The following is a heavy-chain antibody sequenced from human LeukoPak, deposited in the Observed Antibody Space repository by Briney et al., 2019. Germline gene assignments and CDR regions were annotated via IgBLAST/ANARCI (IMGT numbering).Heavy chain of an antibody. CDR3: ANGPTKDGYHYYFDY. Sequence: RGSLRLSCAASGFTFSSYEMNWVRQAPGKGLEWVAFIRYDGSNKYYADSVKGRFTISRDNSKNTLSLQMNSLRAEDTAIYYCANGPTKDGYHYYFDYWGQGTLVTVSS. J-gene: IGHJ4*02. CDR2: IRYDGSNK. CDR1: GFTFSSYE. D-gene: IGHD5-24*01. V-gene: IGHV3-30*02.